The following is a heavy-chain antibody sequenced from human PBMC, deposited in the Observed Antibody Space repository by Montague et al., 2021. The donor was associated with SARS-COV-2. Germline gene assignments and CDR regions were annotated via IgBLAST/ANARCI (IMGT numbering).Heavy chain of an antibody. CDR2: IYYSGST. CDR3: ARGGGYYNYGLDV. Sequence: SETLSLTCTVSGGSISNYYWSWIRQPPGRGLEWIGYIYYSGSTDYSPSLKSRVTISLDTSKNQFSLKVTSVTAADTAVYYCARGGGYYNYGLDVWGPGTTVPASS. V-gene: IGHV4-59*01. J-gene: IGHJ6*02. D-gene: IGHD3-22*01. CDR1: GGSISNYY.